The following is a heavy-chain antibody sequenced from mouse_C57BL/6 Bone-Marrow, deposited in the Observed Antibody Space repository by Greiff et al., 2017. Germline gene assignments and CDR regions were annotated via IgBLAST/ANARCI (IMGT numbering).Heavy chain of an antibody. D-gene: IGHD2-3*01. V-gene: IGHV2-9*02. CDR3: ARVYDGYYYAMDY. CDR1: GFSLTSYG. CDR2: IWAGGST. Sequence: LVAPSQSLSITCTVSGFSLTSYGVHWVRQPPGKGLEWLGVIWAGGSTNYNSALMSRLSISKDNSKSQVFLKMNSLQTDDTAMYYCARVYDGYYYAMDYWGQGTSVTVSS. J-gene: IGHJ4*01.